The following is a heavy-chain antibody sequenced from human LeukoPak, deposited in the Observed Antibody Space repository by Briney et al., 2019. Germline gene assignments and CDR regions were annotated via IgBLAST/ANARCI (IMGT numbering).Heavy chain of an antibody. CDR1: GYSFTNYW. V-gene: IGHV5-51*01. Sequence: GESLKISCKGSGYSFTNYWIGWVRQMPGKGLDWMGIIYPGDSDTRYSPSFQGQVIMSVDKSITTAYLQWSSLKASDTAMYYCARRLAAARYWFDPWGQGTLVTVSS. D-gene: IGHD6-13*01. CDR2: IYPGDSDT. CDR3: ARRLAAARYWFDP. J-gene: IGHJ5*02.